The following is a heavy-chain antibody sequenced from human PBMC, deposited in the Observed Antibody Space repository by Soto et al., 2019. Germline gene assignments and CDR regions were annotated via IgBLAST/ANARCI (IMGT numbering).Heavy chain of an antibody. CDR2: MNPNSGNT. Sequence: GASVKVSCKASGYTFTSYDINWVRQATGQGLEWMGWMNPNSGNTGYAQKFQGRVTMTRNTSISTAYMELSSLRSEDTAVYYCARGYCTNGVCYDFDYWGQRTLVTVSS. V-gene: IGHV1-8*01. CDR3: ARGYCTNGVCYDFDY. D-gene: IGHD2-8*01. J-gene: IGHJ4*02. CDR1: GYTFTSYD.